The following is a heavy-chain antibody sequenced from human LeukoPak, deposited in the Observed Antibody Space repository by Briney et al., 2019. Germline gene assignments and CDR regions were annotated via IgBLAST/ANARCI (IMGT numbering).Heavy chain of an antibody. D-gene: IGHD6-19*01. V-gene: IGHV3-74*01. J-gene: IGHJ4*02. CDR3: ARRGIAVAGSFDY. Sequence: GGSLRLSCAASGFTFSSYWMHWVRQAPGKGLVWVSRINTDGSSTSYADSVKGRFTISRDNAKNTLHLQMNSLRAEDTAVYYCARRGIAVAGSFDYWGQGTLVTVSS. CDR1: GFTFSSYW. CDR2: INTDGSST.